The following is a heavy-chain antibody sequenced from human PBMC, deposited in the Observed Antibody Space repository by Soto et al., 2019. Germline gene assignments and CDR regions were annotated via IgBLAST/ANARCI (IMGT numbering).Heavy chain of an antibody. V-gene: IGHV3-23*01. D-gene: IGHD2-2*01. J-gene: IGHJ6*03. CDR1: GFTFSSYA. CDR2: ISGSGGST. Sequence: GGSLRLSCAASGFTFSSYAMSWVRQAPGKGLEWVSAISGSGGSTYYAGSVKGRFTISRDNSKNTLYLQMNSLIAEDTAVYYCAKGIVVVTVYYYYMDVWGKGTTVTVSS. CDR3: AKGIVVVTVYYYYMDV.